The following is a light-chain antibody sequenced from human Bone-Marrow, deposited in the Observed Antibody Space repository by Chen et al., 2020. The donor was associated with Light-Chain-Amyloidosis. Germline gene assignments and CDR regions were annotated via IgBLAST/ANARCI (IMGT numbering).Light chain of an antibody. Sequence: SYVLTQPSSLSVAPGQTATIACGGNNIGSTSVHWYQQTPGQAPLLVVYDDSDRPSGIPERLSGSNAGNTATLTISRDDAGDEADYYCQVWDRSSDRPVFGGRTKLTVL. CDR2: DDS. J-gene: IGLJ3*02. CDR3: QVWDRSSDRPV. CDR1: NIGSTS. V-gene: IGLV3-21*02.